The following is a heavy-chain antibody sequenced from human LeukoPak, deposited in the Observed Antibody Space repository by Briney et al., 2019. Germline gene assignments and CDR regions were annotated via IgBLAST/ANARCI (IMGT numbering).Heavy chain of an antibody. CDR2: INHSGST. J-gene: IGHJ5*02. V-gene: IGHV4-34*01. CDR3: ARRRGFYGSGSYYTRNWFDP. CDR1: GASISSYY. D-gene: IGHD3-10*01. Sequence: SETLSLTCTVSGASISSYYWSWIRQPPGKGLEWIGEINHSGSTNYNPSLKSRVTISVDTSKNQFSLKLSSVTAADTAVYYCARRRGFYGSGSYYTRNWFDPWGQGTLVTVSS.